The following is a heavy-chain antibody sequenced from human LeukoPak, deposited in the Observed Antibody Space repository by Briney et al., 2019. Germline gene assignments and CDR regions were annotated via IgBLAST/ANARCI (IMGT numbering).Heavy chain of an antibody. J-gene: IGHJ4*02. CDR2: ITPSGGT. V-gene: IGHV1-2*02. D-gene: IGHD5-24*01. CDR3: ARDRNGDGFAHFDY. Sequence: ASVKVSCKASGYTFSTYAMHWVRQAPGQGLEWMGWITPSGGTNYPQKFQGRVAITRDTSITTAYMDLSRLTSDDTAVYFCARDRNGDGFAHFDYRGQGALVTVSS. CDR1: GYTFSTYA.